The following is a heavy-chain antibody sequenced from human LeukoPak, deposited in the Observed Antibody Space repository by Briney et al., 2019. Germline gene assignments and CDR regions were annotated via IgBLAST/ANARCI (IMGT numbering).Heavy chain of an antibody. J-gene: IGHJ6*03. CDR2: ISWNSGSI. V-gene: IGHV3-9*01. Sequence: GRSLRLSCAASGFTFDDYAMHWVRQAPGKGLEWVSGISWNSGSIGYADSVEGRFTISRDNAKNSLYLQMNSLRAEDTALYYCAKGRDYYYSYYMDVWGKGTTVTVSS. CDR3: AKGRDYYYSYYMDV. CDR1: GFTFDDYA.